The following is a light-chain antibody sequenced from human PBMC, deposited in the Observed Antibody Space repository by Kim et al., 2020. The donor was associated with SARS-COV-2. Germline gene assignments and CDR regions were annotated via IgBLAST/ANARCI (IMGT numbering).Light chain of an antibody. Sequence: SYELTQPPSVSVSPGQTASITCSGDKLGDKYACWYQQKPGQSPVLVIYQDSKRLSGLPERFSGSNSGNTATLTISGTPAIDEADYYCQASDSSLVFGGGT. V-gene: IGLV3-1*01. CDR1: KLGDKY. CDR2: QDS. J-gene: IGLJ2*01. CDR3: QASDSSLV.